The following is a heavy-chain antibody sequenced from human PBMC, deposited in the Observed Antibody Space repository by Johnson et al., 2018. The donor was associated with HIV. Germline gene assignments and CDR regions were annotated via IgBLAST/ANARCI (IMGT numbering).Heavy chain of an antibody. J-gene: IGHJ3*02. Sequence: VQLVESGGGVVQPGRSLRLSCAASGFTFSSYAMHWVRQAPGKGLEWVSGISWNSGSIGYADSVKGRFTISRDNAKNSLYLQMDSLRAEDTAVYYCGGSYYYDSSGYYARNAFDIWGQGTMVTVSS. D-gene: IGHD3-22*01. CDR2: ISWNSGSI. CDR1: GFTFSSYA. CDR3: GGSYYYDSSGYYARNAFDI. V-gene: IGHV3-9*01.